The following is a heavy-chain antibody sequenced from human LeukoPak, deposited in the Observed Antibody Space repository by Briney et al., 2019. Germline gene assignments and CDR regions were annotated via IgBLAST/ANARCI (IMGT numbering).Heavy chain of an antibody. CDR1: GFTFSNYA. J-gene: IGHJ4*02. V-gene: IGHV3-23*01. CDR3: ARAGYSSGWPYFDY. CDR2: ISGSGGST. Sequence: GGSLRLSCAAPGFTFSNYAMSWVRQAPGKGLEWVSAISGSGGSTYYVDSVKGRFTISRDNSKNTLYLQMNSLRAKDTAVYYCARAGYSSGWPYFDYWGQGTLVTVSS. D-gene: IGHD6-19*01.